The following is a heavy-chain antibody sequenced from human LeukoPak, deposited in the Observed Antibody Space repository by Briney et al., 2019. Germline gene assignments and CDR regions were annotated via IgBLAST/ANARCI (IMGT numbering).Heavy chain of an antibody. CDR2: IYYSGST. V-gene: IGHV4-39*01. Sequence: SETLSLTCTVSGGSISSSSNNCGWIRQPPGKGLEWIGSIYYSGSTYYNPSLKSRVTISVDTSKNQFSLKLSSVTAADTAVYYCARGIAVALNWFDPWGQGTLVTVSS. CDR1: GGSISSSSNN. D-gene: IGHD6-19*01. J-gene: IGHJ5*02. CDR3: ARGIAVALNWFDP.